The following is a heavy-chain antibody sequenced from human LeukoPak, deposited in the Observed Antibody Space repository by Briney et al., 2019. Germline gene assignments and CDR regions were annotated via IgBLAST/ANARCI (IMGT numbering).Heavy chain of an antibody. J-gene: IGHJ4*02. V-gene: IGHV3-21*01. D-gene: IGHD3-9*01. CDR1: GFTFSSYS. CDR2: ISSSSSYI. Sequence: PGGPLRLSCAASGFTFSSYSMNWVRQAPGKGLEWVSSISSSSSYIYYADSVKGRFTISRDNAKNSLYLQMNSLRAEDTAVYYCARDGMTYYDILTGDFDYWGQGTLVTVSS. CDR3: ARDGMTYYDILTGDFDY.